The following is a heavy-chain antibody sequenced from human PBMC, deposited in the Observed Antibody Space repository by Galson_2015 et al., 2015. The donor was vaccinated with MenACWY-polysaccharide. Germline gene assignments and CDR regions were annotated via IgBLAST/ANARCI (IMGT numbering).Heavy chain of an antibody. D-gene: IGHD4-23*01. V-gene: IGHV4-61*01. CDR3: ARATVVTGFDY. J-gene: IGHJ4*02. CDR2: ISYSGSI. Sequence: SETLSLTCAVSGGSVSSRTYYWCWIRQPPGKGLEWIGYISYSGSINYNPSLKRRVTISVDTSKNQFSLKLSSVTAADTAVYYCARATVVTGFDYWGQGTLVTVSS. CDR1: GGSVSSRTYY.